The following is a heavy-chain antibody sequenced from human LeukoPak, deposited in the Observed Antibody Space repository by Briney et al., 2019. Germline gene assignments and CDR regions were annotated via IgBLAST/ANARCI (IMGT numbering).Heavy chain of an antibody. CDR3: ARGEHGMDV. CDR1: GFTFSSYG. CDR2: ISGSGGST. D-gene: IGHD1-26*01. J-gene: IGHJ6*02. Sequence: GGSLRLSCAASGFTFSSYGMHWVRQAPGKGLEWVSAISGSGGSTYYADSVKGRFTISRDNSKNTLYLQMNSLRAEDTAVYYCARGEHGMDVWGQGTTVTVSS. V-gene: IGHV3-23*01.